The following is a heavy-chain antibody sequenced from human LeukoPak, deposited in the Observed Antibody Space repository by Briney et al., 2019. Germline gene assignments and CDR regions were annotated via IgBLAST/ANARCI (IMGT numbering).Heavy chain of an antibody. CDR3: ARRLHYFDY. CDR2: IRYSGTT. J-gene: IGHJ4*02. V-gene: IGHV4-39*01. CDR1: GGSISSTYDH. D-gene: IGHD2-21*02. Sequence: SETLSLTCTVSGGSISSTYDHWDWIRQPPGKGLEWMGSIRYSGTTYYNPSLKGRFTIFVDTSNNQFSLRLSSVTAADTAVYYCARRLHYFDYWGQGSLVTVSS.